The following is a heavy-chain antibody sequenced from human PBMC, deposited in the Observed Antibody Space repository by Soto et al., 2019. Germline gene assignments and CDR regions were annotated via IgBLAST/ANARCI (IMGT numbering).Heavy chain of an antibody. V-gene: IGHV4-59*01. CDR2: IYYSGST. CDR3: ARDSIAVAGTPGNFDY. CDR1: GGSISSYY. J-gene: IGHJ4*02. Sequence: SETLSLTCTVSGGSISSYYWSWIRQPPGKGLEWIGYIYYSGSTNYNPSLKSRVTISVDTSKNQFSLKLSSVTAADTAVYYCARDSIAVAGTPGNFDYWGQGTLVTVSS. D-gene: IGHD6-19*01.